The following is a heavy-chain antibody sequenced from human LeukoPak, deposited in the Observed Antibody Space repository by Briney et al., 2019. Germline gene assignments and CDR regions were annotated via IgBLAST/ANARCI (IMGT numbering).Heavy chain of an antibody. CDR3: ARGQQLTLFDY. CDR2: IYYSGST. V-gene: IGHV4-59*01. CDR1: GGSISSYY. J-gene: IGHJ4*02. Sequence: SETLSLTCTVSGGSISSYYWSWIRQPPGKGLEWVGYIYYSGSTNYNPSLKSRVTISVDTSKNQFSLKLSSVTAADTAVYYCARGQQLTLFDYWGQGTLVTVSS. D-gene: IGHD6-13*01.